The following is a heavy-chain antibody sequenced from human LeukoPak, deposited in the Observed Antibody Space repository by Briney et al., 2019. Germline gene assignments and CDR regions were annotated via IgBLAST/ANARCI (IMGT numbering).Heavy chain of an antibody. CDR1: GGSISSYY. Sequence: SETLSLTCTVSGGSISSYYWSWIRQPPGKGLEWIGYIYYSGSTNYNPSLKSRVTISVDTSKNQFSLKLSSVTAADTAVYYCARASGKGSSRHNPAGWFDPWGQGTLVTVSS. CDR3: ARASGKGSSRHNPAGWFDP. J-gene: IGHJ5*02. D-gene: IGHD6-13*01. V-gene: IGHV4-59*01. CDR2: IYYSGST.